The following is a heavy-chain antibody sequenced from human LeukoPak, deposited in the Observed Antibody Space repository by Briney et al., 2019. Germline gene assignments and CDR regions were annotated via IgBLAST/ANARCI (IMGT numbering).Heavy chain of an antibody. CDR3: AAEYYDILTGSNYYYGMDV. Sequence: GGSLRLSCAASGLTFSSYAMSWVRQAPGKGLEWVSAISGSGGSTYYADSVKGRFTTSRDNSKNTLYLQMNSLRAEDTAVYYCAAEYYDILTGSNYYYGMDVWGQGTTVTVSS. CDR2: ISGSGGST. J-gene: IGHJ6*02. V-gene: IGHV3-23*01. D-gene: IGHD3-9*01. CDR1: GLTFSSYA.